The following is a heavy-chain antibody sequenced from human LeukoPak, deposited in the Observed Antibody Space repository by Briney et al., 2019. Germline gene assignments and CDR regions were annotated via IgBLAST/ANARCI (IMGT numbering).Heavy chain of an antibody. Sequence: PSQTLSLTCTVSGGSISSGGYYWSWIRQHPGKGLEWIGYIYYSGSTYYNPSLKSRVTISVDTSKNQFSLQLSSVTAADTAVYYCAREITGGYSYGPRGFAYWGQGTLVTVSS. CDR2: IYYSGST. CDR3: AREITGGYSYGPRGFAY. V-gene: IGHV4-31*03. J-gene: IGHJ4*02. D-gene: IGHD5-18*01. CDR1: GGSISSGGYY.